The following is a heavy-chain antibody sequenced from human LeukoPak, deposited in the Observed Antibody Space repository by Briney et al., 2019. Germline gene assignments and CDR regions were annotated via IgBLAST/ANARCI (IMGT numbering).Heavy chain of an antibody. Sequence: ASVTVSCTSSGYTFTGDYLHWVRPAPGQGLAWMGWMNPNSGGTNYAQKFQGRVTMTRDTSISTAYMELSRLRSDDTAVYYCARDYASGSYYDYWGQGSLVTVSS. CDR1: GYTFTGDY. CDR3: ARDYASGSYYDY. D-gene: IGHD3-10*01. CDR2: MNPNSGGT. V-gene: IGHV1-2*02. J-gene: IGHJ4*02.